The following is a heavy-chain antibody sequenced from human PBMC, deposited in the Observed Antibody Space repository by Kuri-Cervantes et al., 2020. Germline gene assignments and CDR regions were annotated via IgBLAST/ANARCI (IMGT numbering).Heavy chain of an antibody. D-gene: IGHD6-19*01. CDR3: ARAIAVAGAFDI. CDR2: ISSSGSTI. V-gene: IGHV3-48*04. J-gene: IGHJ3*02. CDR1: GFTFSSYS. Sequence: GGSLRLSCAASGFTFSSYSMNWVRQAPGKGLEWVSYISSSGSTIYYADSVKGRFTISRDNAKNTLYLQMNSLRAEDTAVYYCARAIAVAGAFDIWGQGTMVTVSS.